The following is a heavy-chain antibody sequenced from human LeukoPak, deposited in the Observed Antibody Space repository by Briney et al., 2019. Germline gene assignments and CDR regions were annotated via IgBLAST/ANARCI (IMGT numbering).Heavy chain of an antibody. D-gene: IGHD6-13*01. CDR2: ISSSSSTI. J-gene: IGHJ4*02. Sequence: GGSLRLSCAASGFTFSSYSMNWVRQAPGKGLEWVSYISSSSSTIYYADSVKGRFTISRDNAKNSLYLQMNSLRAEDTAVYYCARDLKRSAGTRTQSVYWGQGTLVTVSS. CDR3: ARDLKRSAGTRTQSVY. CDR1: GFTFSSYS. V-gene: IGHV3-48*01.